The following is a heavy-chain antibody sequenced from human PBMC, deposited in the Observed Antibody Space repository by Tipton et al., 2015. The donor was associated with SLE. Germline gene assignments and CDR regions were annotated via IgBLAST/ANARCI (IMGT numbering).Heavy chain of an antibody. CDR1: GESFSGYF. CDR3: ARVAVSDVFDY. CDR2: IIHSGVT. Sequence: TLSLTCAVYGESFSGYFWSWISQPPGKGLEWIGEIIHSGVTNYNPSLKSRFTLSLDTSKNQFSLKLVSVTAADTAVYYCARVAVSDVFDYWSQGTLVTVSS. D-gene: IGHD6-19*01. J-gene: IGHJ4*02. V-gene: IGHV4-34*12.